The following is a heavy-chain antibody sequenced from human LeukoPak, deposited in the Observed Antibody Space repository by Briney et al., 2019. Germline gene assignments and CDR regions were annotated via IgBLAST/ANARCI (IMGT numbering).Heavy chain of an antibody. CDR2: ISGSGGST. D-gene: IGHD1-26*01. Sequence: GGSLRLSCAASGFTFSSYGMSWVRQAPGKGLEWVSAISGSGGSTYYADSVKGRFTISRDNSKNTLYLQMNSLRAEDTAVYYCARRRDSGSLQHFDYWGQGTLVTVSS. CDR1: GFTFSSYG. CDR3: ARRRDSGSLQHFDY. J-gene: IGHJ4*02. V-gene: IGHV3-23*01.